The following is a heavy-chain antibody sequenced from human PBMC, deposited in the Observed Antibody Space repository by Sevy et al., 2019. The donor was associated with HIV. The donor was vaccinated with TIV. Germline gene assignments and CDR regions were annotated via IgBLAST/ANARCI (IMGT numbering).Heavy chain of an antibody. Sequence: GSLRLSCAASGFTFSKYSMSWVRQPPGKGLEWVSTLSFGCGEINYADSVKGRLTISRDNSKSSVYLQMNNLRAEDTAVYYGAREGCTKPHDYWGQGTLVTVSS. J-gene: IGHJ4*02. V-gene: IGHV3-23*01. CDR1: GFTFSKYS. D-gene: IGHD2-8*01. CDR2: LSFGCGEI. CDR3: AREGCTKPHDY.